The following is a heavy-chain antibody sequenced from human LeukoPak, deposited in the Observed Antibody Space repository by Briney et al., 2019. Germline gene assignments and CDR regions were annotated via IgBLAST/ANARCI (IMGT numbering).Heavy chain of an antibody. D-gene: IGHD2-2*01. Sequence: PGGSLRLSCAASGFTFSSYSMNWVRQAPGKGLEWVSSISSSSSYIYYADSVKGRFTISRDNAKNSLYLQMNSLRAEDTAVYYCARGRCCSSTSCRSFDYWGQGTLVTVSS. V-gene: IGHV3-21*01. CDR3: ARGRCCSSTSCRSFDY. J-gene: IGHJ4*02. CDR1: GFTFSSYS. CDR2: ISSSSSYI.